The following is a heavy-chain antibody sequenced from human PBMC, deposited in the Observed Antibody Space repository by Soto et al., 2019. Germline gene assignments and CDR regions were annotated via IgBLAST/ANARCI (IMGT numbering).Heavy chain of an antibody. D-gene: IGHD1-26*01. CDR2: IYYSGST. CDR3: ASGRKWEQTFDY. J-gene: IGHJ4*02. CDR1: GGSISSGGYY. Sequence: PSETLSLTXIVSGGSISSGGYYWSWIRQHPGKGLEWIGYIYYSGSTYYNPSLKSRVTISVDTSKNQFSLRLSSVTAADTAVYYCASGRKWEQTFDYWGQGTLVTVSS. V-gene: IGHV4-31*02.